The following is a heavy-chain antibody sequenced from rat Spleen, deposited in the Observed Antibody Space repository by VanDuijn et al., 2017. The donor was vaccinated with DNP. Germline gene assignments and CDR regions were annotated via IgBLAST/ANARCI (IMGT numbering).Heavy chain of an antibody. CDR3: AREGDYYDGYGDALDA. Sequence: EVQLMESGGDLVQPGRSLKLSCVASGFTFNCYWMTWVRQVPGKGLEWLASITSNGGNTYYLDSVKGRFTISRDNAKDTLYLQMNSLRSEDTATYYCAREGDYYDGYGDALDAWGQGTSVTVSS. CDR1: GFTFNCYW. CDR2: ITSNGGNT. D-gene: IGHD1-12*03. V-gene: IGHV5-31*01. J-gene: IGHJ4*01.